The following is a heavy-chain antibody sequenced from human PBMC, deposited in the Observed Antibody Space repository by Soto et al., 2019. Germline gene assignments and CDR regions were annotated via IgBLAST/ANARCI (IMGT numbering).Heavy chain of an antibody. V-gene: IGHV1-2*04. D-gene: IGHD6-13*01. CDR1: GYTFTGYY. Sequence: GASVKVSCKASGYTFTGYYMHWVRQAPGQGLEWMGWINPNSGGTNYAQKFQGWVTMTRDTSISTAYMELSRLRSDDTAVYYCARAVFSLYSSSWYGMDVWGQGTTVTVSS. J-gene: IGHJ6*02. CDR2: INPNSGGT. CDR3: ARAVFSLYSSSWYGMDV.